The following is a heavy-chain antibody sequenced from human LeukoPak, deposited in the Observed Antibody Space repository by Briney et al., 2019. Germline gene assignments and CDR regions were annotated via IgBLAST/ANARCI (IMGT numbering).Heavy chain of an antibody. D-gene: IGHD4-4*01. Sequence: PSETLSLTCAVYGRSFSGYYWSWIRQPPGKGLEWIGEINHSGSTNYNPSLKSRVTISVDTSKNQFSLKLSSVTAADTAVYYCARGHRTTVSRYYYYYYGMDVWGQGTTVTVSS. CDR3: ARGHRTTVSRYYYYYYGMDV. V-gene: IGHV4-34*01. CDR1: GRSFSGYY. J-gene: IGHJ6*02. CDR2: INHSGST.